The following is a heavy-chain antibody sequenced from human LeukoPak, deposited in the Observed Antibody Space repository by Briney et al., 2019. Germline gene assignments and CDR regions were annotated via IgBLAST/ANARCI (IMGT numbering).Heavy chain of an antibody. J-gene: IGHJ4*02. CDR1: GFTFSTYS. D-gene: IGHD4-17*01. CDR3: ASLMTTATIYDY. CDR2: ITSSSTYV. V-gene: IGHV3-21*01. Sequence: PGGSLRLSCAASGFTFSTYSMNWARQAPGKGLEWISSITSSSTYVYYAGSVQGRFTISRDNAKNSLYLQMNSLRAEDTAVYYCASLMTTATIYDYWGQGTLVTVSS.